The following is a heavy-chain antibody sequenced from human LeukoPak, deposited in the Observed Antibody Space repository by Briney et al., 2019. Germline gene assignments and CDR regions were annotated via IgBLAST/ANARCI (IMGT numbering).Heavy chain of an antibody. CDR3: ARGGYYSSSSLFVDY. CDR2: ISYDGSNK. J-gene: IGHJ4*02. Sequence: GRSLRLSCAASGFTFSSHAMHWVCQAPGKGLEWVAVISYDGSNKYYADSVKGRFTISRDNSKNTLYLQMNSLRAEDTAVYYCARGGYYSSSSLFVDYWGQGTLVTVSS. CDR1: GFTFSSHA. V-gene: IGHV3-30-3*01. D-gene: IGHD6-6*01.